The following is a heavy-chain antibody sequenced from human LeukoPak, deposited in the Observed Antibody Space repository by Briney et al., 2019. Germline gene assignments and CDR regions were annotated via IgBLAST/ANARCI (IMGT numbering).Heavy chain of an antibody. CDR3: ASANTIGYCSGGSCYSEDY. J-gene: IGHJ4*02. D-gene: IGHD2-15*01. CDR2: INHSGST. Sequence: SETLSLPCAVYGGSFSGYYWSWIRQPPGKGLERIGEINHSGSTNYNPSLKSRVTISVDTSKNQFSLKLSSVTAADTAVYYCASANTIGYCSGGSCYSEDYWGQGTLVTVSS. V-gene: IGHV4-34*01. CDR1: GGSFSGYY.